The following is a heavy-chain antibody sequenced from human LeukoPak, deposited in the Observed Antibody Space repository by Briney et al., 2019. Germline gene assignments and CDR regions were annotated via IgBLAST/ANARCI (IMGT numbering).Heavy chain of an antibody. CDR1: GFTFRIYW. D-gene: IGHD3-22*01. J-gene: IGHJ4*02. CDR2: IKIAGSST. V-gene: IGHV3-74*01. Sequence: PGRSLRLSCAASGFTFRIYWMHWVRHAPGKGLVWVSRIKIAGSSTSDADSVKRRFTISRDNAKNTLYLQINSLRAEDTAVYYSARGSYYYDSSGYSPGAYWGQGTLVTVSS. CDR3: ARGSYYYDSSGYSPGAY.